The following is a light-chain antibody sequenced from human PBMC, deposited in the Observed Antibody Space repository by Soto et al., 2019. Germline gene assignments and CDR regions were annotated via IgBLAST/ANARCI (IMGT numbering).Light chain of an antibody. CDR1: QSVSNNY. CDR2: GAS. CDR3: QQYGSSGT. Sequence: EIVLMQSPGTLSLSPVERATLSCRASQSVSNNYLAWYQQKPGQAPRLLIYGASNRATGIPDRFSGSGSGTEFTLTISRLEPEDFAVYYCQQYGSSGTFGQGTKVDIK. J-gene: IGKJ1*01. V-gene: IGKV3-20*01.